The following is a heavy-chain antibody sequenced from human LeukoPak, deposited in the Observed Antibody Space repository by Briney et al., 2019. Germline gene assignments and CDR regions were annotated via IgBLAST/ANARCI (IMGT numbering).Heavy chain of an antibody. J-gene: IGHJ4*02. CDR1: GGSISSSSYY. V-gene: IGHV4-39*01. D-gene: IGHD3-22*01. CDR3: ARHFYDSSGTDY. Sequence: SETLSLTCTVSGGSISSSSYYWGWIRQPPGKGLEWIGSIYYSVSTYYNPSLKSRVTISVDTSKNQFSLKLSSVTAADTAVYYCARHFYDSSGTDYWGQGTLVTVSS. CDR2: IYYSVST.